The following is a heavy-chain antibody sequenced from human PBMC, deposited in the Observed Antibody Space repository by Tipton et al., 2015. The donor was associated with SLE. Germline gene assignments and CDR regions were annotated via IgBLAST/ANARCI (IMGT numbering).Heavy chain of an antibody. Sequence: TLSLTCTVSGGSISSSSYYWGWIRQPPGKGLEWIGSIYYGGSTYYNPSLKSRVTISVDTSKNQFSLKLSFVIAADTAVYYCARHSSSWCLDSWGQGTLVAVSS. CDR2: IYYGGST. J-gene: IGHJ4*02. D-gene: IGHD6-13*01. CDR1: GGSISSSSYY. V-gene: IGHV4-39*01. CDR3: ARHSSSWCLDS.